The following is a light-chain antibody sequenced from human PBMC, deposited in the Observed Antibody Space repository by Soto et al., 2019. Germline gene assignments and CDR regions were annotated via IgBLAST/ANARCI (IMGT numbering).Light chain of an antibody. J-gene: IGKJ4*01. CDR1: QSVSSSY. V-gene: IGKV3-20*01. CDR2: GAS. CDR3: QHYAFLPRT. Sequence: VLTLSPGTLSLSPGERATLSCRASQSVSSSYLAWYQQKPGQAPRLLIYGASSRATGVPDRFTGSGSGTDFYLTIVRLEPEDAALYYCQHYAFLPRTFAGGGIVDIK.